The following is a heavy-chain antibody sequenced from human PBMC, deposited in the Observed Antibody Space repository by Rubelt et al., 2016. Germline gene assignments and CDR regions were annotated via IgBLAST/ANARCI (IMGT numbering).Heavy chain of an antibody. Sequence: QVQLQQWGAGLLNPSETLSLTCAVYGGSFTGYSWSWIRQPPGKGLEWIGEINHSGSANDNPSLKTRFTISVDTSKNQFSLKLSSVTAADTAVYYCATHYYGMDVWGHGTTVTVSS. J-gene: IGHJ6*02. CDR1: GGSFTGYS. V-gene: IGHV4-34*02. CDR3: ATHYYGMDV. CDR2: INHSGSA.